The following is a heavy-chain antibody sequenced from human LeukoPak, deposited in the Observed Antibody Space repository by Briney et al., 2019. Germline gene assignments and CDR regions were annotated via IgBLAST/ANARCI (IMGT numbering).Heavy chain of an antibody. Sequence: SETLSLTCAVYGGPFSGYYWSWIRQPPGKGLEWIGEINHSGSTNYNPSLKSRVTISVDTSKNQFSLKLSSVTAADTAVYYCARGARVRFLDYYYYGMDVWGQGTTVTVSS. J-gene: IGHJ6*02. V-gene: IGHV4-34*01. CDR3: ARGARVRFLDYYYYGMDV. CDR1: GGPFSGYY. D-gene: IGHD3-3*01. CDR2: INHSGST.